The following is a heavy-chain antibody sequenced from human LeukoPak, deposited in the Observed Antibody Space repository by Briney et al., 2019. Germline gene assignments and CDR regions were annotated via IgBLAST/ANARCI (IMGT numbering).Heavy chain of an antibody. CDR1: GFTVSSNY. Sequence: GGSLRLSSAASGFTVSSNYMSWVRQAPGKGLEWVSIIYSGGSTFYADSVKGRFTISRDNSKNTLYLQMNSLRAEDTAVYYCARGGSYLSAFDIWGQGTMVTVSS. V-gene: IGHV3-53*01. D-gene: IGHD1-26*01. CDR3: ARGGSYLSAFDI. J-gene: IGHJ3*02. CDR2: IYSGGST.